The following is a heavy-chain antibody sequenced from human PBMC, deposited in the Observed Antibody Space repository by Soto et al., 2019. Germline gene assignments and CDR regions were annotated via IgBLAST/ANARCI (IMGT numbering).Heavy chain of an antibody. D-gene: IGHD4-17*01. J-gene: IGHJ4*02. V-gene: IGHV3-73*01. Sequence: GGSLRLSCAASGFTFSGSAMHWVRQASGKGLEWVGRIRSKANSYATAYAASVKGRFTISRDDSKNTAYLQMNSLKTEDTAVYYCTRHDYGDYPESDYWGQGTLVTVS. CDR2: IRSKANSYAT. CDR3: TRHDYGDYPESDY. CDR1: GFTFSGSA.